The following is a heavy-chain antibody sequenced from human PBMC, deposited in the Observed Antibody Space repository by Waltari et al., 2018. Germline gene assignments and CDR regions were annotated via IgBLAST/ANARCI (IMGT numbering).Heavy chain of an antibody. Sequence: EVQLVGSGGGLVQTGGSLRLSCAASGFTFSSYEMNWVRRAPGQGLEWVSYISSSGSTIYYADSVKARLTIPRDNAKNSLYLQMNSLRAEDTAVYYCARIFSGCRVYFDYWGQGTLVTVSS. CDR2: ISSSGSTI. J-gene: IGHJ4*02. V-gene: IGHV3-48*03. CDR1: GFTFSSYE. D-gene: IGHD3-22*01. CDR3: ARIFSGCRVYFDY.